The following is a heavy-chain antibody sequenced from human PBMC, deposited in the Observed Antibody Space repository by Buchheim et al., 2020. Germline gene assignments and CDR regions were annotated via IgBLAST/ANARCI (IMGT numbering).Heavy chain of an antibody. CDR1: GFTFSTYA. CDR3: AKQIAVAGTDPFDY. J-gene: IGHJ4*02. V-gene: IGHV3-23*01. D-gene: IGHD6-19*01. CDR2: ISGSGSST. Sequence: EVQLLESGGDLVQPGGSLRLSCAASGFTFSTYAMNWVRQAPGKGLDWVSGISGSGSSTYYADSVKGRFTISRDNSKTTLYLQMNSLRAEDTAVYYCAKQIAVAGTDPFDYWGQGTL.